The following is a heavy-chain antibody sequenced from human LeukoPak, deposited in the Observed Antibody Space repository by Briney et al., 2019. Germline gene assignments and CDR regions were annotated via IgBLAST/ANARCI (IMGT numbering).Heavy chain of an antibody. CDR2: INPNSGGT. CDR3: ASDPVGATTVGSAFDI. J-gene: IGHJ3*02. CDR1: GYTFTGYY. D-gene: IGHD1-26*01. V-gene: IGHV1-2*02. Sequence: ASVKVSCKASGYTFTGYYMHWVRQAPGQGLEWIGWINPNSGGTNYAQKFQGRVTMTRDTSISTAYMELSRLRSDDTAVYYCASDPVGATTVGSAFDIWGQGTMVTVSS.